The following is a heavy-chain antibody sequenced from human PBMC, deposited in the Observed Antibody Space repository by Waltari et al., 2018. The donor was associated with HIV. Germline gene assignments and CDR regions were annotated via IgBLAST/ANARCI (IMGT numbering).Heavy chain of an antibody. V-gene: IGHV3-30*18. Sequence: QVKLVESGGGVVQPGRSLRLSCADSGFSFRSYGMHWVRQAPGKGLVGVSVISYDGSKKYNADSGRVRFTISRDNSKNTLYLQMNSLRAEDTAVYYCAKDYFVVVTAAGPFDPWGQGTLVTVSS. J-gene: IGHJ5*02. CDR2: ISYDGSKK. CDR3: AKDYFVVVTAAGPFDP. D-gene: IGHD2-21*02. CDR1: GFSFRSYG.